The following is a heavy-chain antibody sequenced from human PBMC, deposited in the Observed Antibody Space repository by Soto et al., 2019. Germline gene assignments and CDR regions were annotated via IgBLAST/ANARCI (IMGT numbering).Heavy chain of an antibody. CDR1: GGSISPYY. CDR2: IYASGST. Sequence: SETLSLTCSVSGGSISPYYWSWIRQPAGKGLEWIGRIYASGSTNYNPSLKSRVTMSVATSKNQFSLKLTSVTAADTATYYCARGGMVIIPTATAFDYWGQGTLVTVS. CDR3: ARGGMVIIPTATAFDY. D-gene: IGHD1-1*01. J-gene: IGHJ4*02. V-gene: IGHV4-4*07.